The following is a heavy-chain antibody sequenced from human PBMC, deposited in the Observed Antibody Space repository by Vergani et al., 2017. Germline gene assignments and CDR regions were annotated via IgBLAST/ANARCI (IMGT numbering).Heavy chain of an antibody. CDR1: GLTVSSNY. J-gene: IGHJ3*02. CDR2: IYSGGST. CDR3: AKDRGGSYSYDAFDI. V-gene: IGHV3-53*01. Sequence: EVQLVESGGGLIQPGGSLRLSCAASGLTVSSNYMSWVRQAPGKGLEWVSVIYSGGSTYYADSVKGRFTISRDNSKNTLYLQMNSLRAEDTAVYYCAKDRGGSYSYDAFDIWGQGTMVTVSS. D-gene: IGHD1-26*01.